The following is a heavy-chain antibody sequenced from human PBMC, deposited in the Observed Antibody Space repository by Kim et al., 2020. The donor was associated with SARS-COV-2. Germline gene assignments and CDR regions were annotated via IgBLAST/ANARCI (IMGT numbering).Heavy chain of an antibody. D-gene: IGHD1-26*01. CDR3: ARGGGREIFDY. Sequence: RQPPGKGLEWIGDINHSGYTNYSPSLKSRVTISVDTSENHFSLNLPCVTAADTDVYYCARGGGREIFDYWGQGTLVTVSS. CDR2: INHSGYT. V-gene: IGHV4-34*01. J-gene: IGHJ4*02.